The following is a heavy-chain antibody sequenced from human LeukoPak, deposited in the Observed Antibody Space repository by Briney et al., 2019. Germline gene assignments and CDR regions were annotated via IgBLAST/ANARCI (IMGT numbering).Heavy chain of an antibody. CDR3: AKRGVVIRVILVGFHKEAYYFDS. CDR1: GITLSNYG. CDR2: ISDSGGGT. D-gene: IGHD3-22*01. Sequence: GGSLGLSCAVSGITLSNYGMSWVRQAPGKGLEWAAGISDSGGGTKYADSVKGRFTISRDNPKNTLYLQMNSLRAEDTAVYFCAKRGVVIRVILVGFHKEAYYFDSWGQGALVTVSS. V-gene: IGHV3-23*01. J-gene: IGHJ4*02.